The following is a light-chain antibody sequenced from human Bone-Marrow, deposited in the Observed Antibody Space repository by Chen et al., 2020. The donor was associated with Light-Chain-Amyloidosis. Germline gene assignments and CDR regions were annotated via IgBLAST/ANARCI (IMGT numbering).Light chain of an antibody. CDR1: QTISSNY. J-gene: IGKJ4*01. V-gene: IGKV3-20*01. Sequence: DIVLTQSPGTLSLSRGEGANLSCRASQTISSNYLTWYQQKFGQAPRLLIYGSSSRATGIPDRFTGSGSGTDFTLTINRLEPEDFAMYYCQQYGTSPLTFGGGTKVEIK. CDR3: QQYGTSPLT. CDR2: GSS.